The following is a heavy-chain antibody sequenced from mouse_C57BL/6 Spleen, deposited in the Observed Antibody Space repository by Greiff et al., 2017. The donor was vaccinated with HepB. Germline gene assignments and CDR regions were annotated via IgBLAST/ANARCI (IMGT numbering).Heavy chain of an antibody. V-gene: IGHV1-52*01. CDR3: AKNSSPLAMDY. CDR1: GYTFTSYW. CDR2: FDPSDSET. J-gene: IGHJ4*01. Sequence: QVQLQQSGAELVRPGSSVKLSCKASGYTFTSYWMHWVKQRPIQGLEWIGNFDPSDSETHYNQKFKDKATLTVDKSSSTAYMQLSSLTSEDSAVYYWAKNSSPLAMDYWGQGTSVTVSS. D-gene: IGHD1-3*01.